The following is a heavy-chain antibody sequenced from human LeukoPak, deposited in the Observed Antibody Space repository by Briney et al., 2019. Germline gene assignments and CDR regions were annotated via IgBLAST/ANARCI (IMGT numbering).Heavy chain of an antibody. J-gene: IGHJ2*01. CDR1: GFTFGSYA. CDR2: IRGSNTNT. V-gene: IGHV3-23*01. CDR3: AKIPTGEPWYFDL. D-gene: IGHD7-27*01. Sequence: GGSLRLSCAASGFTFGSYAMTWVRQAPGKGLEWVSAIRGSNTNTYYADSLEGRFTISRDNSKNTLYLQMNSLRAEDTAVYYRAKIPTGEPWYFDLWGRGTLVTVSS.